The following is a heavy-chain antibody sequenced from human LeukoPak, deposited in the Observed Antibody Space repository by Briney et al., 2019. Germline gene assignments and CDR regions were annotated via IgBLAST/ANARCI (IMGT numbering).Heavy chain of an antibody. D-gene: IGHD1-26*01. CDR2: ISSSGNTI. V-gene: IGHV3-11*04. Sequence: GGSLRLSCAASGFTFSAYYMSWIRQAPGKGLEWVSYISSSGNTIYYADSVRGRFTISRDNAKNSLYLQMNSLRAEDTAVYYCARSFGGTYYGLHYYYMDVWGKGTTVTVSS. J-gene: IGHJ6*03. CDR1: GFTFSAYY. CDR3: ARSFGGTYYGLHYYYMDV.